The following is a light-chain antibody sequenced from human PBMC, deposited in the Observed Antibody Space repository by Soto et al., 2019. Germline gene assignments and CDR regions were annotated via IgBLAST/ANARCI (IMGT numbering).Light chain of an antibody. V-gene: IGKV1-33*01. CDR2: DAS. CDR3: QHYNSLPIT. J-gene: IGKJ5*01. CDR1: QDIRFY. Sequence: MTQSPSSLSASLGDRVTITCQASQDIRFYLNWYQHKTGQAPKLLIYDASQLETGVPSKFSGSGSGTDFTFTINNLQAEDIGTYYCQHYNSLPITFGQGTRLEIK.